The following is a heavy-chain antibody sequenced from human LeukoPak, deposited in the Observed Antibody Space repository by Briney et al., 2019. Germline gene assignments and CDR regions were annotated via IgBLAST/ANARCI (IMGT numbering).Heavy chain of an antibody. CDR3: ARLVRGIYDYFDY. J-gene: IGHJ4*02. CDR1: GFTFSNYW. CDR2: VYYTGST. V-gene: IGHV4-39*07. Sequence: GSLRLSCAASGFTFSNYWMHWVRQAPGKGLEWVGTVYYTGSTYYNPSLKSRVTISVDTSKNQFSLKLNSVTAADTAVYYCARLVRGIYDYFDYWGQGTLVTVSS. D-gene: IGHD3-10*01.